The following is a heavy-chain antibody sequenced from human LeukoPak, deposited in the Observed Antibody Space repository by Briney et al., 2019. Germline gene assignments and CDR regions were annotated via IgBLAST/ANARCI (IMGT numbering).Heavy chain of an antibody. V-gene: IGHV4-34*01. CDR3: ARAAFRRGVVIRADWFDP. CDR1: GGSFSGYY. CDR2: INHSGST. D-gene: IGHD3-22*01. Sequence: SSETLSLTCAVYGGSFSGYYWSWIRQPPGKGLEWIGEINHSGSTNYNPSLKSRVTISVDTSKNQFSLKLSSVTAADTAVYYCARAAFRRGVVIRADWFDPWGQGTLVTVSS. J-gene: IGHJ5*02.